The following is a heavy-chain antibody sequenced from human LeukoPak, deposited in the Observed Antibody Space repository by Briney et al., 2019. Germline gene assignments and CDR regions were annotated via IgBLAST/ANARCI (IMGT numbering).Heavy chain of an antibody. D-gene: IGHD6-6*01. J-gene: IGHJ3*02. CDR3: ARIRIAASDAFDI. CDR1: GGSISSYYW. CDR2: IDWDDDK. V-gene: IGHV2-70*11. Sequence: TLSLTCTVSGGSISSYYWSWIRQPPGKALEWLARIDWDDDKYYSTSLKTRLTISKDTSKNQVVLTMTNMDPVDTATYYCARIRIAASDAFDIWGQGTMVTVSS.